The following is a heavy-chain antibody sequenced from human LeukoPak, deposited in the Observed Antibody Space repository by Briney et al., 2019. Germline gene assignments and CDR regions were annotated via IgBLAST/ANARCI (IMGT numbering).Heavy chain of an antibody. CDR2: IKQDGSEK. CDR1: GFTFSSYW. V-gene: IGHV3-7*01. CDR3: ASSCSSTSCYYGLGIDY. J-gene: IGHJ4*02. D-gene: IGHD2-2*01. Sequence: GGSLRLSCAASGFTFSSYWMSWVRQAPGKGLEWVANIKQDGSEKYYVDSVKGRFTISRDNAKNSLYLQMNSLRAEDTAVYYCASSCSSTSCYYGLGIDYWGQGTLVTVSS.